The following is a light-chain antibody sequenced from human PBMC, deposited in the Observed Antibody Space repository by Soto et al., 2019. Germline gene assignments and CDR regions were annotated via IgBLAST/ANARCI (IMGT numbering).Light chain of an antibody. J-gene: IGKJ4*01. Sequence: EIVMTQSPATLSVSPGERATLSCRASQSVRSSFLAWYQQKPGQAPSLLIYGASTRATGTPARFSGSGSGTEFTLTINSLQSEDFAVYYCQQYSNWPLTFGGGTKVDIK. CDR3: QQYSNWPLT. V-gene: IGKV3-15*01. CDR1: QSVRSSF. CDR2: GAS.